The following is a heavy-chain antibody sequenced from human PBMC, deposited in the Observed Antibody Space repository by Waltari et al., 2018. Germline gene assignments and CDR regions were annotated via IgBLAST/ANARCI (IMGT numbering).Heavy chain of an antibody. CDR3: ARLDFWTGSYY. V-gene: IGHV3-53*01. CDR2: IYSGGST. J-gene: IGHJ4*02. Sequence: EVQLVESGGGLIQPGGSLRLSCAVAGFTVRNNDMGWARQAPGKGGGWVSVIYSGGSTYYADSVKGRFTISRDSSENTVYLQMSSLRAEDTALYYCARLDFWTGSYYWGQGTLVTVSS. D-gene: IGHD3-3*01. CDR1: GFTVRNND.